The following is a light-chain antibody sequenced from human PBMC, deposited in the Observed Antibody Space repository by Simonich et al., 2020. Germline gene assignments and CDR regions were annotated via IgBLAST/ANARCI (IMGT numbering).Light chain of an antibody. J-gene: IGLJ3*02. CDR1: SGSIASNN. CDR2: EDN. CDR3: QSYDSSNHRV. V-gene: IGLV6-57*03. Sequence: NFMLTQPHSVSESPGKTVTISCTRSSGSIASNNWQWYQKRPGSAPTTVIYEDNQRPSGVPDRFSGSIDSSSNSASLTISGLKTEDEADYYCQSYDSSNHRVFGGGTKLTVL.